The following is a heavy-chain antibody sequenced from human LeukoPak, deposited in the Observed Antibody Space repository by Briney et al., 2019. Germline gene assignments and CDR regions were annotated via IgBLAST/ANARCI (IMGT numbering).Heavy chain of an antibody. V-gene: IGHV4-4*07. CDR3: ARGAQWELLSPFDY. J-gene: IGHJ4*02. Sequence: PSETLSLTCTVSGGSISSYYWSWIRQPAGKGLEWIGRIYTSGSTNYNPSLKSRVTISVDTSKNQFSLKLSSVTAADTAVYYCARGAQWELLSPFDYWGQGTLVTVSS. CDR1: GGSISSYY. D-gene: IGHD1-26*01. CDR2: IYTSGST.